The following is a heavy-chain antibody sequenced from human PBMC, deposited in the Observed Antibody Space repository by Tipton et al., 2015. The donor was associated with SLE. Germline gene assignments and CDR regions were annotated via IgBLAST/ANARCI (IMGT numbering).Heavy chain of an antibody. D-gene: IGHD1-26*01. CDR2: IYSGGST. J-gene: IGHJ4*02. CDR1: GFTVSSNY. V-gene: IGHV3-53*01. Sequence: SLRLSCAASGFTVSSNYMSWVRQAPGKGLEWVSVIYSGGSTYYADSVKGRFTISRDNSKNTLFLQMDALRAEDTALYYCVKGGSWWDYWGQGTLVTVSS. CDR3: VKGGSWWDY.